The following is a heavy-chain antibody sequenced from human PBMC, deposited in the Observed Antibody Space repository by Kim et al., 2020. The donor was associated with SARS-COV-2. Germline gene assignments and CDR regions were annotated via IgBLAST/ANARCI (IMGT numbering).Heavy chain of an antibody. D-gene: IGHD6-13*01. J-gene: IGHJ6*02. Sequence: SVKVSCKASGGTFSSYAISWVRQAPGQGLEWMGGIIPIFGTANYAQKFQGRVTITADESTSTAYMELSSLRSEDTAVYYCARDTIAAAGTGQYSYGPRGIYYYYYGMDVWGQGTTVTVSS. V-gene: IGHV1-69*13. CDR2: IIPIFGTA. CDR1: GGTFSSYA. CDR3: ARDTIAAAGTGQYSYGPRGIYYYYYGMDV.